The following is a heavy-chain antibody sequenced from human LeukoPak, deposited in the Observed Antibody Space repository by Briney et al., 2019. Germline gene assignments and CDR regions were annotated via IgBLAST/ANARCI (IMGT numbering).Heavy chain of an antibody. D-gene: IGHD3-9*01. J-gene: IGHJ5*02. CDR1: GGSFSGYY. Sequence: SETLSLTCAVYGGSFSGYYWSWIRQPPGKGLEWIGEINHSGSTNYNPSLKSRVTISVDTSKNQFSLKLSSVTAADTAVYYCARHPKYYDILTGYYPYNWFDPWGQGTLVTVSS. V-gene: IGHV4-34*01. CDR2: INHSGST. CDR3: ARHPKYYDILTGYYPYNWFDP.